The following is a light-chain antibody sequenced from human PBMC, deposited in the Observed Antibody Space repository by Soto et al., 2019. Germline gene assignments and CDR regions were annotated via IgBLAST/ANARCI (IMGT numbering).Light chain of an antibody. V-gene: IGLV2-14*03. J-gene: IGLJ2*01. Sequence: QSALTQPASVSGSPGQSITFSCTGTSSDVGAFKHVSWYQQYAGKAPKLVIYDVTNRPSGVSSRFSGSKSGNTASLTISGLQAEDEADYYCSSYRSDGMVVLGGGTKVTVL. CDR2: DVT. CDR3: SSYRSDGMVV. CDR1: SSDVGAFKH.